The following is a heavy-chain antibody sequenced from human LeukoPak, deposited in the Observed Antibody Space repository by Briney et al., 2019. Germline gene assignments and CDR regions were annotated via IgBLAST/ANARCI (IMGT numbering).Heavy chain of an antibody. J-gene: IGHJ4*02. CDR2: IKQDGSEK. V-gene: IGHV3-7*03. Sequence: PGGSLRLSCAASGFTFSSYWMSWVRQAPGKGLEWVANIKQDGSEKYYVDSVKGRFTISRDNAKNSLYLQMNSLKTEDTAVYYCTTGAGAYYDDVWGTYGRIDYWGQGALVAVSS. CDR3: TTGAGAYYDDVWGTYGRIDY. CDR1: GFTFSSYW. D-gene: IGHD3-16*01.